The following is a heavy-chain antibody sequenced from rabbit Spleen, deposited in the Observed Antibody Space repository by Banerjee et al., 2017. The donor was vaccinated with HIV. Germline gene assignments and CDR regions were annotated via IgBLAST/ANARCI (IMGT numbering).Heavy chain of an antibody. CDR1: GFSFSDRDV. J-gene: IGHJ4*01. D-gene: IGHD5-1*01. V-gene: IGHV1S45*01. CDR3: ARAGEGGDGYLNL. CDR2: INAITGKA. Sequence: QEQLVESGGGLVKPEGSLTLTCKASGFSFSDRDVMCWVRQAPGKGLEWIACINAITGKAVYANWAKGRSTFSKTSSTTVTLQMTGLTAADTATYFCARAGEGGDGYLNLWGPGTLVTVS.